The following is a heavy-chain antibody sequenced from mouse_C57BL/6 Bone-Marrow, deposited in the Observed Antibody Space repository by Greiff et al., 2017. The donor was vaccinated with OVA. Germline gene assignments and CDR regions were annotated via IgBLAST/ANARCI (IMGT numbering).Heavy chain of an antibody. D-gene: IGHD1-1*01. V-gene: IGHV1-64*01. J-gene: IGHJ1*03. CDR3: AREAATTTVVATKYFDV. Sequence: VQLQQPGAELVKPGASVKLSCKASGYTFTSYWMHWVKQRPGQGLEWIGMIHPNSGSTNYNEKFKSKATLTVDKSSSTAYMQLSSLTSEDSAVYYCAREAATTTVVATKYFDVWGTGTTVTVSS. CDR2: IHPNSGST. CDR1: GYTFTSYW.